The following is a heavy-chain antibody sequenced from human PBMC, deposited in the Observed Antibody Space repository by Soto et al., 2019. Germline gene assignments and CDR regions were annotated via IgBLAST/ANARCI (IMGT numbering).Heavy chain of an antibody. Sequence: QVQLVESGGGVVQPGRSLRLSCAASGFTFNSYGMHWVRQAPGKGLEWVAVISYDGSDKYYADSVKGRFTISRDNSKNTLYLQMNNLRAEDTAVYYCSKDLDGLQGLVYSSFCFDYWGQGTLVTVSS. J-gene: IGHJ4*02. CDR2: ISYDGSDK. D-gene: IGHD3-16*02. V-gene: IGHV3-30*18. CDR3: SKDLDGLQGLVYSSFCFDY. CDR1: GFTFNSYG.